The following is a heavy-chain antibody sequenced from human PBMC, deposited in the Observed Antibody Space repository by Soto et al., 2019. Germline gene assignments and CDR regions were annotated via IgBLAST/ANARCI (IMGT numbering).Heavy chain of an antibody. J-gene: IGHJ4*02. CDR1: GFTFSSYA. CDR2: ISGSGGNT. D-gene: IGHD5-12*01. Sequence: GGSLRLSCAASGFTFSSYAMSWVRQAPGKGLEWVSAISGSGGNTYYADSVKGRFTISRDNSKNTLYLQMNSLRAEDTAVYYCAKDRTFIVATFDYWGQGSLVTVSS. CDR3: AKDRTFIVATFDY. V-gene: IGHV3-23*01.